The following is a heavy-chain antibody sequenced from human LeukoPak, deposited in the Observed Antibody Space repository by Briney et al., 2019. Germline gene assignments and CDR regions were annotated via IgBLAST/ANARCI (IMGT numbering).Heavy chain of an antibody. D-gene: IGHD3-9*01. Sequence: GGSLRLSCAASGFTFSSYAMSWVRQAPGEGLEWVSAISDSAGRTYYADSVKGRFTISRDNSKNTLYLQMNSLRAEDTAVYYCAKSPDRYYDILTGYPYWGQGTLVTVSS. CDR3: AKSPDRYYDILTGYPY. V-gene: IGHV3-23*01. CDR2: ISDSAGRT. J-gene: IGHJ4*02. CDR1: GFTFSSYA.